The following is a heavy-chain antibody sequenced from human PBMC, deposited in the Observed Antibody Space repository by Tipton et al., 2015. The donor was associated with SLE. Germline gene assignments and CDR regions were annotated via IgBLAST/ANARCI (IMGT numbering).Heavy chain of an antibody. CDR1: GDSLSSNNYY. CDR3: ATGHFDF. V-gene: IGHV4-39*07. CDR2: IHYAGGT. D-gene: IGHD1-1*01. Sequence: TLSLTCSVPGDSLSSNNYYWGWIRQSPAQGLEWIGTIHYAGGTYYNPSLRSRVAVSMDTSRNQFSLRLKSVTAADTAVYYCATGHFDFWGQGRLVTVSS. J-gene: IGHJ5*01.